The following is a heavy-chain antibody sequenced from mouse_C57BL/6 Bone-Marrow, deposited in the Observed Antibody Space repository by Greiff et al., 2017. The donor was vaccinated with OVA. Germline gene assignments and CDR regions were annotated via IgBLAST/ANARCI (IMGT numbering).Heavy chain of an antibody. V-gene: IGHV5-4*03. Sequence: EVMLVESGGGLVKPGGSLKLSCAASGFTFSSYAMSWVRQTPEKRLEWVATISDGGSYTYYPDNVKGRFTISRDNAKNNLYLQMSHLKSEDTAMYYCARARLRFAYWGQGTLVTVSA. J-gene: IGHJ3*01. CDR1: GFTFSSYA. CDR2: ISDGGSYT. CDR3: ARARLRFAY. D-gene: IGHD2-4*01.